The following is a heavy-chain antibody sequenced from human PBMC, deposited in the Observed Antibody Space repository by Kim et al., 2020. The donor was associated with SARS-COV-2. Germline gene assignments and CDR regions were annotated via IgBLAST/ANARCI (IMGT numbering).Heavy chain of an antibody. J-gene: IGHJ5*02. D-gene: IGHD2-21*02. CDR1: GFTFSSYG. CDR2: ISYDGSNK. Sequence: GGSLRLSCAASGFTFSSYGMHWVRQAPGKGLEWVAVISYDGSNKYYADSVKGRFTISRDNSKNTLYLQMNSLRAEDTAVYYCANLDGLGGGDLLRGTTQFDPWGQGTLFTVSS. V-gene: IGHV3-30*18. CDR3: ANLDGLGGGDLLRGTTQFDP.